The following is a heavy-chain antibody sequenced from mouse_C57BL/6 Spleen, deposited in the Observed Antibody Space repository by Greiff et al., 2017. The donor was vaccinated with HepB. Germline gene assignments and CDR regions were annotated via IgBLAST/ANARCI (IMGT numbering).Heavy chain of an antibody. Sequence: VQLQQSGAELVRPGTSVKMSCKASGYTFTNYWIGWAKQRPGHGLEWIGDIYPGGGYTNYNEKFKGKATLTADKSSSTAYMQFSSLTSEDSSIYYCARSLYDYDWYFDVWGTGTTVTVSS. CDR1: GYTFTNYW. CDR3: ARSLYDYDWYFDV. J-gene: IGHJ1*03. V-gene: IGHV1-63*01. CDR2: IYPGGGYT. D-gene: IGHD2-4*01.